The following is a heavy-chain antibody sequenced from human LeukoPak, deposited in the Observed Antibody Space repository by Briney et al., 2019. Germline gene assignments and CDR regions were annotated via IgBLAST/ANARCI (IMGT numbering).Heavy chain of an antibody. CDR1: VGSTTSSY. V-gene: IGHV4-59*08. D-gene: IGHD3-22*01. J-gene: IGHJ4*02. CDR2: IYYSGST. Sequence: SETLSLTCTHPVGSTTSSYWCCIRQPPGKGLEWIGYIYYSGSTNYNPSLKSRVTISVDTSKNQFSLKLSSVTAADTAVYYCARLGYYDSSGYNYWGQGTLVTVSS. CDR3: ARLGYYDSSGYNY.